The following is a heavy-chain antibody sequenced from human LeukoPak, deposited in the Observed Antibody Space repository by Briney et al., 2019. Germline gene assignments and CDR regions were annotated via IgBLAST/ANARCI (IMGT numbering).Heavy chain of an antibody. J-gene: IGHJ4*02. Sequence: AGGSLRLSCAASGFTFSSYAMSWVRQAPGKGLEWVSAISGSGGSTYYADSVKGQFTISRDNSKNTLYLQMNSLRAEDTAVYYCAKGMSYYDSSGYYYQDYWGQGTLVTVSS. V-gene: IGHV3-23*01. D-gene: IGHD3-22*01. CDR3: AKGMSYYDSSGYYYQDY. CDR2: ISGSGGST. CDR1: GFTFSSYA.